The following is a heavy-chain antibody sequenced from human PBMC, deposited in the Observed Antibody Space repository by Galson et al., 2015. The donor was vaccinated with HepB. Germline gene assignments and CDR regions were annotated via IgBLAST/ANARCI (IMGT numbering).Heavy chain of an antibody. CDR2: ISAYNGNT. J-gene: IGHJ2*01. CDR1: GYTFTSYG. D-gene: IGHD3-16*01. CDR3: ARDNPVYFVSRAHTNWYFDL. V-gene: IGHV1-18*01. Sequence: SVKVSCKASGYTFTSYGISWVRQAPGQGLEWMGWISAYNGNTNYAQKLQGRVTMTTDTSTSTAYMELRSLRSDDTAVYYCARDNPVYFVSRAHTNWYFDLWGRGTLVTVSS.